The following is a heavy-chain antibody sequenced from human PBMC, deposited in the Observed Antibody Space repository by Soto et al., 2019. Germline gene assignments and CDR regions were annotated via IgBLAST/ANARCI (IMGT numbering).Heavy chain of an antibody. V-gene: IGHV1-69*02. Sequence: SVKVSCKASGGTFSSYTISWVRQAPGQGLEWMGRIIPILGIANYAQKFQGRVTITADKSTSTAYMELSSLRSEDTAVYYCASPLGYCTNGVCLGNAFDIWGQGTMVTVS. J-gene: IGHJ3*02. CDR2: IIPILGIA. CDR1: GGTFSSYT. D-gene: IGHD2-8*01. CDR3: ASPLGYCTNGVCLGNAFDI.